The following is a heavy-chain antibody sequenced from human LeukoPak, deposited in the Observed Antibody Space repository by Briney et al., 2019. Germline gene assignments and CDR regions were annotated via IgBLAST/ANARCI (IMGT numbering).Heavy chain of an antibody. CDR1: GGSFSGYY. CDR2: INHSGST. Sequence: SETLSLTCAVYGGSFSGYYWSWIRQPPGKGLEWIGEINHSGSTNYNPSLKSRVTISVDTSKNQFSLKLSSVTAADTAVYYCARVDLPLVYDFWSGRDYYYYGMDVWGQGTTVTVSS. V-gene: IGHV4-34*01. J-gene: IGHJ6*02. D-gene: IGHD3-3*01. CDR3: ARVDLPLVYDFWSGRDYYYYGMDV.